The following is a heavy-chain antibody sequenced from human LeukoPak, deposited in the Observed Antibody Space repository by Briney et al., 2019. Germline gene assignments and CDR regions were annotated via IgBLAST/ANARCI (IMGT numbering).Heavy chain of an antibody. J-gene: IGHJ4*02. V-gene: IGHV3-74*01. CDR1: GFTFSKYW. CDR3: ATKQWLAPPPDS. D-gene: IGHD6-19*01. CDR2: INTDGTVT. Sequence: GGSLRLSCAASGFTFSKYWMLWVRQAPGKGLESVSRINTDGTVTTYADSVKGRFIVSRDNADNTMFLQMNSVRDEDTAVYYCATKQWLAPPPDSWGQGTPVTVSS.